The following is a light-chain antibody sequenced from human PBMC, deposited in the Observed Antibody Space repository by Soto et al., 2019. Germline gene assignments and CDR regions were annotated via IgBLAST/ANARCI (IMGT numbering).Light chain of an antibody. J-gene: IGLJ3*02. CDR2: GNS. Sequence: QSVLTQSPSVSGAPGQRVTISCTGSSSNIGAGYDVHWYQQLPGTAPKLLLYGNSNRPSGVPDRFSGSKSGTSASLAITGLQAEDEADYYCQSYDSSLSGWVFGGGTKVTVL. V-gene: IGLV1-40*01. CDR1: SSNIGAGYD. CDR3: QSYDSSLSGWV.